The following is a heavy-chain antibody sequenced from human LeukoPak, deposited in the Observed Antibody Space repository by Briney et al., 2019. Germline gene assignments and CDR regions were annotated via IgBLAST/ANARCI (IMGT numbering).Heavy chain of an antibody. CDR2: IYYSGST. CDR3: AREYIDYGDYATAFDI. J-gene: IGHJ3*02. Sequence: PSETLSVTCTVSGGSISSYYWSWIRQPPGKGLEWIGYIYYSGSTNYNPSLKSRVTISVDTSKNQFSLKLSSVTAADTAVYYCAREYIDYGDYATAFDIWGQGTMVTVSS. D-gene: IGHD4-17*01. CDR1: GGSISSYY. V-gene: IGHV4-59*01.